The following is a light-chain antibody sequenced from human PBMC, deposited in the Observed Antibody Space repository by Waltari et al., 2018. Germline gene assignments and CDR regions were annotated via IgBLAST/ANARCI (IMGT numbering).Light chain of an antibody. CDR3: SSYTTSSTVT. CDR2: DVT. Sequence: QSALTQPASVSASPGQSITISCTGTSSAIGSFNFVSWYQLHPGKAPKLIIYDVTNRPSGVSTRFSGSKSANTASLTISGLQAEDEADYYCSSYTTSSTVTFGGGTKLTVL. J-gene: IGLJ2*01. V-gene: IGLV2-14*01. CDR1: SSAIGSFNF.